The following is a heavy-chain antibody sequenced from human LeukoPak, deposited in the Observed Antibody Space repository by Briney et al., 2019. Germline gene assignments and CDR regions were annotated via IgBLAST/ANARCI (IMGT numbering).Heavy chain of an antibody. CDR2: FDPEDGET. CDR3: VRVRRDDFWSGYYTDY. V-gene: IGHV1-24*01. J-gene: IGHJ4*02. Sequence: ASVKVSCKVSGYTLTELSMHWVRQAPGKGLEWMGGFDPEDGETIYAQKFQGRVTMTEDTSTDTAYMELSSLRSEDTAVYYCVRVRRDDFWSGYYTDYWGQGTLVTVSS. CDR1: GYTLTELS. D-gene: IGHD3-3*01.